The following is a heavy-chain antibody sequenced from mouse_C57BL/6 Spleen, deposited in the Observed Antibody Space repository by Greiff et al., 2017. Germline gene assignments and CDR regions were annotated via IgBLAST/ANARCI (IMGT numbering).Heavy chain of an antibody. J-gene: IGHJ3*01. CDR2: IYPGNSDT. V-gene: IGHV1-5*01. CDR1: GYTFTSYW. Sequence: EVQLQQSGTVLARPGASVKMSCKTSGYTFTSYWMHWVKQRPGQGLEWIGAIYPGNSDTSYNQKFKGKAKLTAVTSASTAYMERSSLTNEDSAVYYCTRSDDYDESFAYWGQGTLVTVSA. CDR3: TRSDDYDESFAY. D-gene: IGHD2-4*01.